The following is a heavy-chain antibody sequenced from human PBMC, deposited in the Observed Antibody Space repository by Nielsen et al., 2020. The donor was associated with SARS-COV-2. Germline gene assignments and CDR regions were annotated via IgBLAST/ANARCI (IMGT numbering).Heavy chain of an antibody. CDR1: GFTFSSYG. D-gene: IGHD6-19*01. J-gene: IGHJ4*02. CDR2: ISWNSGSI. Sequence: GGSLRLSCAASGFTFSSYGMHWVRQAPGKGLEWVSCISWNSGSIGYADSVKGRFTISRDNAKNSLDLQMNSLRAEDTALYYCAKDGAQWLGTFDYWGQGTLVTVSS. CDR3: AKDGAQWLGTFDY. V-gene: IGHV3-9*01.